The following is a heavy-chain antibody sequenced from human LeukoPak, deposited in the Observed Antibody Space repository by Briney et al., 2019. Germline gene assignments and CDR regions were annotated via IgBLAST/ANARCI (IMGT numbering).Heavy chain of an antibody. J-gene: IGHJ6*03. CDR3: ARASYSSGWYVSYNYYYYYMDV. D-gene: IGHD6-19*01. V-gene: IGHV1-3*01. CDR2: INAGNGNT. CDR1: GYTFTSYA. Sequence: ASVKVSCKASGYTFTSYAMHWVRQAPGQRLEWMGWINAGNGNTNYAQKLQGRVTMTTDTSTSTAYMELRSLRSDDTAVYYCARASYSSGWYVSYNYYYYYMDVWGKGTTVTVSS.